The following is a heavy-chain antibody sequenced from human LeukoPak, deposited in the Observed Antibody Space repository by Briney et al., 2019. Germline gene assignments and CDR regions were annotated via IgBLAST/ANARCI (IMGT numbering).Heavy chain of an antibody. J-gene: IGHJ4*02. CDR2: APYSGNT. V-gene: IGHV4-39*07. CDR3: ARDQYYDVSTYYEIDY. Sequence: SETLSLTCTVSGASISSSTYYWGWIRQPPGKGLEWIGSAPYSGNTYYNPSLKSRVTILVDTSKNQFSLKMTSVTAADTAVYYCARDQYYDVSTYYEIDYWGQGTLVTASS. CDR1: GASISSSTYY. D-gene: IGHD3-22*01.